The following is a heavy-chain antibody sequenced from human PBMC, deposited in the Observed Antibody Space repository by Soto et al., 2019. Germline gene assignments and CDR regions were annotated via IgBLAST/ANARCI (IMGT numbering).Heavy chain of an antibody. CDR3: AKHRITDFN. CDR2: ISYDGSNK. CDR1: GFTFSSYG. D-gene: IGHD3-10*01. J-gene: IGHJ4*02. Sequence: GGSLRLSCAASGFTFSSYGMHWVRQAPGKGLEWVAVISYDGSNKYYADSVKGRFTISRDNSKNTLYLQMNSLRAEDTAVYYCAKHRITDFNCGQGTLVIVSS. V-gene: IGHV3-30*18.